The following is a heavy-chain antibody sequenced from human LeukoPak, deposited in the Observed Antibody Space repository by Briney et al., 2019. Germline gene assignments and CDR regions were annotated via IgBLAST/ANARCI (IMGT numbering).Heavy chain of an antibody. D-gene: IGHD3-22*01. CDR1: GGSISSYY. CDR3: AIRYYDSSGYYFDY. Sequence: PSETLSLTCTVSGGSISSYYWSWIRQPPGKGLEWIGYIYHSGSTNYNPSLKSRVTISVDTSKNQFSLKLSSVTAADTAVYYCAIRYYDSSGYYFDYWGQGTLVTVSS. V-gene: IGHV4-59*01. J-gene: IGHJ4*02. CDR2: IYHSGST.